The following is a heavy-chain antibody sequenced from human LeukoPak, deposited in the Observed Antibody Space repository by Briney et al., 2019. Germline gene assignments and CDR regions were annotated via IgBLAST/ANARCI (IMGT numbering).Heavy chain of an antibody. CDR2: ICDSGST. CDR3: ARHYVP. D-gene: IGHD3-10*02. V-gene: IGHV4-39*01. CDR1: GGSIRSSYYY. Sequence: SETLSLTCTVSGGSIRSSYYYWGWIRQPPGKGLEWIGSICDSGSTYYNPSLKSRVTISVDTSKNQFSLKLNSVTAADTAVYYCARHYVPWGQGTLVTVSS. J-gene: IGHJ5*02.